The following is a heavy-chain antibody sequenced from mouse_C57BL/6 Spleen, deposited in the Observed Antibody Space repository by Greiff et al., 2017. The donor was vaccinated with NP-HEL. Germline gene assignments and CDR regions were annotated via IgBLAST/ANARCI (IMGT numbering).Heavy chain of an antibody. CDR2: IDPETGGT. V-gene: IGHV1-15*01. Sequence: VQLQQSGAELVRPGASVTLSCKASGYTFTDYEMHWVKQTPVHGLEWIGAIDPETGGTAYNQKFKGKAILTADKSSSTAYMELRSLTSEDSAVYYCTRWENWDPWYFDVWGTGTTVTVSS. J-gene: IGHJ1*03. D-gene: IGHD4-1*01. CDR3: TRWENWDPWYFDV. CDR1: GYTFTDYE.